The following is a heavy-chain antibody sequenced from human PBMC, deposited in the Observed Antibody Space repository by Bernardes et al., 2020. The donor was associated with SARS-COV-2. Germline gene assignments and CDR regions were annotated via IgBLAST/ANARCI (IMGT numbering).Heavy chain of an antibody. Sequence: ASVKVSCKASGYTFTSYGISWVRQAPGQGLEWMGWISAYNGNTNYAQKLQGRVTMTTDTSTSTAYMELRSLRSDDTAVYYCARDEGVSGYDFGVDYWGQGTLVTVSS. CDR1: GYTFTSYG. CDR3: ARDEGVSGYDFGVDY. V-gene: IGHV1-18*01. CDR2: ISAYNGNT. D-gene: IGHD5-12*01. J-gene: IGHJ4*02.